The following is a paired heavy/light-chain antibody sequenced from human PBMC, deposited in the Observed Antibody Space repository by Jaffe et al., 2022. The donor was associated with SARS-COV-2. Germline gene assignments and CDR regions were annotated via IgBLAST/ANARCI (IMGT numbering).Heavy chain of an antibody. V-gene: IGHV3-23*01. CDR3: AKDWGTGNGDFYSTDY. Sequence: EVQLLESGGDLVQPGGSLRLSCAASGFTFGRFAMSWVRQAPGKGLECVSTISDSGGNTYYADSVKGRFTISRDNSKNTLYLQMSSLRVEDTAVYFCAKDWGTGNGDFYSTDYWGQGTLVTVSS. D-gene: IGHD2-21*01. CDR2: ISDSGGNT. CDR1: GFTFGRFA. J-gene: IGHJ4*02.
Light chain of an antibody. CDR3: QQYKGYRT. CDR2: KAS. J-gene: IGKJ1*01. V-gene: IGKV1-5*03. CDR1: QSVSSW. Sequence: DIQMTQSPSTLSASVGDRVTITCRASQSVSSWLAWYQQKPGKAPKLLIFKASSLESGVPLRFSGSGSGTEFTLTISSLQPDDFATYYCQQYKGYRTSGQGTKVEIK.